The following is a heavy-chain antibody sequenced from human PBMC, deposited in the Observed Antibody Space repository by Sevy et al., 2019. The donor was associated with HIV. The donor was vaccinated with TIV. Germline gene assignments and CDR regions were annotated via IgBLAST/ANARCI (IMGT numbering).Heavy chain of an antibody. Sequence: GGSLRLSCAASGFTFSNYWMHWVRQAPGKGLVWVSRIKTDGSSRDSADSVKGRFFIPRDNAKNLVYLQMDSLRAEDTAVYYCAREGDTVLVPTAVDAFDFWGQGTMVTVSS. J-gene: IGHJ3*01. V-gene: IGHV3-74*01. CDR1: GFTFSNYW. CDR2: IKTDGSSR. D-gene: IGHD2-2*01. CDR3: AREGDTVLVPTAVDAFDF.